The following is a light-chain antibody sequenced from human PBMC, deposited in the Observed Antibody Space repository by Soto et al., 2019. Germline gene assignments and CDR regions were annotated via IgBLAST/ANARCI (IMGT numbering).Light chain of an antibody. V-gene: IGLV2-14*03. CDR1: SSDVGGYNY. CDR2: EVS. Sequence: QSVLTQAACVSGSSGQSITISCTGTSSDVGGYNYVSWYQQHPGKGPKLMIYEVSNRPSGVSNRFSGSKSGNTATLTISGLRAEDEADYHCSSYTSTTTTVFGTGTKVTVL. CDR3: SSYTSTTTTV. J-gene: IGLJ1*01.